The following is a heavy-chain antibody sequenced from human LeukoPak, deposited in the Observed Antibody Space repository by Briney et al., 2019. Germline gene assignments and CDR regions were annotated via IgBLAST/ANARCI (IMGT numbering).Heavy chain of an antibody. V-gene: IGHV1-8*03. D-gene: IGHD5-18*01. J-gene: IGHJ4*02. CDR3: ARGYSYGYAPY. CDR1: GYTFTSYD. Sequence: EASVNVSCKASGYTFTSYDINWVRQATGQGLEWMGWMNPNSGNTGYAQKFQGRVTITRNTSISTAYMELSSLRSEDTAVYYCARGYSYGYAPYWGQGTLVTVSS. CDR2: MNPNSGNT.